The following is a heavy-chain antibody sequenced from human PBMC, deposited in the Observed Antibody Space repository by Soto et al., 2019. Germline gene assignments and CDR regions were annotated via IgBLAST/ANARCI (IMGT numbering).Heavy chain of an antibody. CDR3: AKGKYLEDLGAFDI. Sequence: GGSLRLSCAASGFTFDDYAMHWVRQAPGKGLEWVSGISWNSGSIGYADSVKGRFTISRDNAKNSLYLQMNSLRAEDTALYYCAKGKYLEDLGAFDIWGQGTMVTVSS. CDR1: GFTFDDYA. D-gene: IGHD1-1*01. J-gene: IGHJ3*02. CDR2: ISWNSGSI. V-gene: IGHV3-9*01.